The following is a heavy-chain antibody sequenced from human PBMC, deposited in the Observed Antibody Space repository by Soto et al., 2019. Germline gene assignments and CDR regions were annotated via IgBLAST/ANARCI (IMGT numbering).Heavy chain of an antibody. J-gene: IGHJ6*02. CDR2: IAYDGSNK. CDR3: ARVDREDIAVVIGVRPGEYGVDV. Sequence: QVQLEESGGGVVQPGRSLRLSCATSGFTFRNYAMHWVRQAPGKGLECVAVIAYDGSNKFYRDYVKGRFTISRDNSQNTLYLQINSLRYEDTAVYYCARVDREDIAVVIGVRPGEYGVDVWGQGTTVTVSS. CDR1: GFTFRNYA. V-gene: IGHV3-30-3*01. D-gene: IGHD2-15*01.